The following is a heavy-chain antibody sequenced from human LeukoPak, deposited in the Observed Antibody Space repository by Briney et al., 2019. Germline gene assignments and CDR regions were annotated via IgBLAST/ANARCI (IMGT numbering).Heavy chain of an antibody. CDR3: ARGTGSSTGVDY. Sequence: SETLSLTCAVSGYSISSGYYWGWIRQPPGKGLEWIGSIYHSGSTYYNPSLKSRVTISVDTSKNQFSLKLSSVTAADTAVYYCARGTGSSTGVDYWGQGTLVTVSS. D-gene: IGHD3/OR15-3a*01. CDR2: IYHSGST. J-gene: IGHJ4*02. V-gene: IGHV4-38-2*01. CDR1: GYSISSGYY.